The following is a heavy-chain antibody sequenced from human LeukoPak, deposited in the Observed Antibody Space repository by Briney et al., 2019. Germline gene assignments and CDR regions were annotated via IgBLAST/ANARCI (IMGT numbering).Heavy chain of an antibody. J-gene: IGHJ3*02. D-gene: IGHD3-10*01. V-gene: IGHV3-74*01. CDR3: ARANYYGSGRAAFAI. Sequence: GGSVRLSCAASGFTFSSYCMHWVRQAPGKGLGRVSRINSDGSSTSYADSVKGRFTISRDNAKNTLYLQMNSRRAEDTAVYYCARANYYGSGRAAFAIWGEQTMATVSS. CDR1: GFTFSSYC. CDR2: INSDGSST.